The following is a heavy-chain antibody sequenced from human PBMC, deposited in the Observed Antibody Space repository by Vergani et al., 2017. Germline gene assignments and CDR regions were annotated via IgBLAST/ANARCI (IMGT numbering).Heavy chain of an antibody. CDR2: ISGSGGST. CDR3: ASHSPGAPEDSWSYYYYGMDV. J-gene: IGHJ6*02. V-gene: IGHV3-23*01. CDR1: GFTFSSYA. D-gene: IGHD2-15*01. Sequence: DVQLLESGGGLVQPGGSLRLSCAASGFTFSSYAMLWVRQAPGKGLEWVSAISGSGGSTYYADSVKGRFTISRDNSKNTLYLQMNSRRAEDTAVSYCASHSPGAPEDSWSYYYYGMDVWGQGTTVTVSS.